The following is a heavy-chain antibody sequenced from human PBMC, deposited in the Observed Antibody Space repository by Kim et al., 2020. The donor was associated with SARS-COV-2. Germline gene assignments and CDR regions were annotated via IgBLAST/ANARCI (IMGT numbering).Heavy chain of an antibody. V-gene: IGHV3-23*03. J-gene: IGHJ4*02. Sequence: GSETNYAASGKGQFTTSRDNSKNTLYLQMNSLRAEDTAVYYCAKGTGGDYWGQGTLVTVSS. CDR2: GSET. CDR3: AKGTGGDY. D-gene: IGHD7-27*01.